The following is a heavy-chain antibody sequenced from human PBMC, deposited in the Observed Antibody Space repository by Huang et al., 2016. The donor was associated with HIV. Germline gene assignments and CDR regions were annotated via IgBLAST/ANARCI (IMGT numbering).Heavy chain of an antibody. V-gene: IGHV3-30-3*01. CDR1: GFTLGSYV. J-gene: IGHJ4*02. CDR3: AREDDYGGN. CDR2: IAYDGSNK. D-gene: IGHD4-17*01. Sequence: QVQMVENGGGVVQPGRYLRLSCAASGFTLGSYVMYWVRQAPGKGLESVAVIAYDGSNKYYADSVQCRVTIARDNSKNTLYLQMNGLRTEDTAVYYCAREDDYGGNWGQGTLVTVSS.